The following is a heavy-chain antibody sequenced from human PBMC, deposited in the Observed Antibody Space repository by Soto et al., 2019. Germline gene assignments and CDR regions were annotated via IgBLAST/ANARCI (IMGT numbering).Heavy chain of an antibody. CDR2: IYYSGST. J-gene: IGHJ5*02. V-gene: IGHV4-39*01. Sequence: SETLSLTCTVSGGSISSSSYYWGWIRQPPGKGLEWIGSIYYSGSTYYNPSLKSRVTISVDTSKNQFSLKLSSVTAADTAVYYCARHNPIWSGGSVYWFDPWGQGTLVTVSS. CDR3: ARHNPIWSGGSVYWFDP. CDR1: GGSISSSSYY. D-gene: IGHD3-3*01.